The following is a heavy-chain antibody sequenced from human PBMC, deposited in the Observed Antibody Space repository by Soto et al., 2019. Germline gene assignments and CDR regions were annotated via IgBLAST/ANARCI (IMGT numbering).Heavy chain of an antibody. J-gene: IGHJ4*02. CDR3: ARSYKSGWYYFDY. D-gene: IGHD6-19*01. Sequence: PGGSLRLSCAASGFTFSTCAIHWVRQAPGKGLEWAAFISYDGKNKNYAGSVKGRFTISRDNSKNTVYLQMNSLTAEDTALYYCARSYKSGWYYFDYWGQGTLVTVSS. V-gene: IGHV3-30*04. CDR1: GFTFSTCA. CDR2: ISYDGKNK.